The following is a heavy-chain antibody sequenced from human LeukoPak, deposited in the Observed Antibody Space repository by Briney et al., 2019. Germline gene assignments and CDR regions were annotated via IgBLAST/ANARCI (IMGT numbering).Heavy chain of an antibody. J-gene: IGHJ4*02. V-gene: IGHV3-23*01. CDR1: GFTFSNFA. CDR2: ISGSGSIT. D-gene: IGHD2-15*01. Sequence: PGGSLRLSCAVSGFTFSNFAMSWVRQAPGKGLEWVSSISGSGSITYYADSVKGRFTISRDNSKNILYLQMSSLRAEDTALYYCAKRVVLAALLLGPFDYWGQGTLVTVSS. CDR3: AKRVVLAALLLGPFDY.